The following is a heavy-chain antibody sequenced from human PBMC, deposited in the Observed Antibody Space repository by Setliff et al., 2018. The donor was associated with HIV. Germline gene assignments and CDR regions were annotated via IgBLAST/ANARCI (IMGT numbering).Heavy chain of an antibody. CDR2: VYSSGFT. D-gene: IGHD6-13*01. CDR3: ARGRAGTGLDP. V-gene: IGHV4-4*07. Sequence: ETLSLTCSVSGGYLDSYSWSWIRQPAGKGLEWIGQVYSSGFTDYNPSLKSRVTLSADPSKTEVSLKMSSVTAADTAVYYCARGRAGTGLDPWGQGTLVTVSS. J-gene: IGHJ5*02. CDR1: GGYLDSYS.